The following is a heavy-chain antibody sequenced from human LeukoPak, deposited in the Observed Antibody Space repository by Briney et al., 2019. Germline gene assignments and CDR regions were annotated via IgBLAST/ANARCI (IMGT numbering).Heavy chain of an antibody. J-gene: IGHJ4*02. Sequence: GRSLRLSCTASGFTFGDYAMSWVRQAPGKGLEWIGFIRSKAYGGTTEYAASVKGRFTISRDDSKSIAYLQMNSLKTEDTAVYYCTRGPEWELLGYYFDYWGQGTLVTVSS. CDR1: GFTFGDYA. CDR3: TRGPEWELLGYYFDY. CDR2: IRSKAYGGTT. V-gene: IGHV3-49*04. D-gene: IGHD1-26*01.